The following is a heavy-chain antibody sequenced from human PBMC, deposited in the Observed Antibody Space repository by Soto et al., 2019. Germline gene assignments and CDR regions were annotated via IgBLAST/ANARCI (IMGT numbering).Heavy chain of an antibody. D-gene: IGHD3-16*01. J-gene: IGHJ4*02. Sequence: WGSLRLSCAASGFTFISYEINCFRHSPLKWLEWVSYISSSGSTIYYADSVKGRFTISRDNAKNSLYLQMNSLRAEDTAVYYCASSPWGREDYFDYWGQGTLVTVSS. V-gene: IGHV3-48*03. CDR3: ASSPWGREDYFDY. CDR2: ISSSGSTI. CDR1: GFTFISYE.